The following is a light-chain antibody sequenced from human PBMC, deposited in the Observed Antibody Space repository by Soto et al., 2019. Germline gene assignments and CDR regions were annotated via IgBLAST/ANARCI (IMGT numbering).Light chain of an antibody. CDR2: DVS. Sequence: QSALTQPASVSGSPGQSITISCTGTSSDVGGYNYVSWYQQHPGKAPKLMIYDVSNGPSGVSNRFSGSKSGNTASLTISGLQAEDEADYYCSSYTRSSTLGHVVFGGGTKLTVL. CDR1: SSDVGGYNY. CDR3: SSYTRSSTLGHVV. V-gene: IGLV2-14*01. J-gene: IGLJ2*01.